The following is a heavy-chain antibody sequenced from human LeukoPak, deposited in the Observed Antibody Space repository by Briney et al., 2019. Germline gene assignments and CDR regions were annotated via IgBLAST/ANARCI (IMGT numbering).Heavy chain of an antibody. J-gene: IGHJ6*03. V-gene: IGHV4-61*02. CDR3: ARDMPHYYDSSEDYFYYYYMDV. CDR2: MYTSGST. CDR1: GGSISSGRYG. Sequence: PSQTLSLTCTVSGGSISSGRYGWSWIRQPAGKGLEWIVRMYTSGSTNYNPSLKSRVTISVDTSKNQFSLKLSSVTAADTAVYYCARDMPHYYDSSEDYFYYYYMDVWGKGTTVTVSS. D-gene: IGHD3-22*01.